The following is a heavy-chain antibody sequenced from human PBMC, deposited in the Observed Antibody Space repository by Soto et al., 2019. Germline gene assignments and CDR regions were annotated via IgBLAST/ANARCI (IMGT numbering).Heavy chain of an antibody. CDR3: AKDRYDFWSGYYPTSPHYYYYYGMDV. V-gene: IGHV3-30*18. J-gene: IGHJ6*02. D-gene: IGHD3-3*01. CDR1: GFTFSSYG. CDR2: ISYDGSNK. Sequence: PGGSLRLSCAASGFTFSSYGMHWVRQAPGKGLEWVAVISYDGSNKYYADSVKGRFTISRDNSKNTLYLQMNSPRAEDTAVYYCAKDRYDFWSGYYPTSPHYYYYYGMDVWGQGTTVTVSS.